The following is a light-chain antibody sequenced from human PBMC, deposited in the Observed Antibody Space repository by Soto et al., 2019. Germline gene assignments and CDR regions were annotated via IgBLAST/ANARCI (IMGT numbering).Light chain of an antibody. CDR1: QSVSSY. V-gene: IGKV3-11*01. CDR3: QQRSNWPLT. J-gene: IGKJ4*01. CDR2: DAS. Sequence: EIVLTQSPGTLSLSPGERATLSCRASQSVSSYLAWYQQKPGQAPRLLIHDASNRATGIPARFSGSGSGTDFTLTISSLEPEDFALYYCQQRSNWPLTFGGGTKVDI.